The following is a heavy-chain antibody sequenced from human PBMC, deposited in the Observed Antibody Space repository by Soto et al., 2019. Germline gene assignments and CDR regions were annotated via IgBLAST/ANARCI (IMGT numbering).Heavy chain of an antibody. J-gene: IGHJ4*02. Sequence: QITLKESGLTLVKPTQTLTLTCTVSGFSLSTSGMSVGWIRQPPGKALEWLALIFWDDGKHYSPSLKSRLTITKDTSKSQVVLTMTNMDPMDTATYYCAHSRTWRFGYWGQGTLVTVSS. CDR2: IFWDDGK. D-gene: IGHD3-16*01. CDR1: GFSLSTSGMS. V-gene: IGHV2-5*02. CDR3: AHSRTWRFGY.